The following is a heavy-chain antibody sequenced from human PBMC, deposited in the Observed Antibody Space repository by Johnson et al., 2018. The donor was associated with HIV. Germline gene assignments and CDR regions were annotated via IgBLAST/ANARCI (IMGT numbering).Heavy chain of an antibody. V-gene: IGHV3-30*04. CDR2: ISYDGNNK. J-gene: IGHJ3*02. CDR3: ARCKGAAAGLDAFDI. Sequence: QVQLVESGGGVVQPGRSLRLSCAASGFTFSSYAMHWVRPAPGKGLEWVAVISYDGNNKYYRDYVKGRFTISTDNSKNTLYLQINSLRVEDTAVYYCARCKGAAAGLDAFDIWGQGTMVTVSS. CDR1: GFTFSSYA. D-gene: IGHD6-13*01.